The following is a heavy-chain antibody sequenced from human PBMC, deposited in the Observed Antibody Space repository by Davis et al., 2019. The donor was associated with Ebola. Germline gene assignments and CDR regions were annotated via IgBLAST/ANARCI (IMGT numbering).Heavy chain of an antibody. J-gene: IGHJ4*02. D-gene: IGHD3-9*01. V-gene: IGHV5-51*01. CDR1: GYSFSTYW. CDR2: IYPGDSDT. Sequence: GGSLRLSCQGSGYSFSTYWIAWVRQMPGKGLEWMGIIYPGDSDTRYSPSFLGQVTISADKSISTAYLQWSSLKASDTAMYYCARGRHYYDVLTGYDYWGQGTLVTVSS. CDR3: ARGRHYYDVLTGYDY.